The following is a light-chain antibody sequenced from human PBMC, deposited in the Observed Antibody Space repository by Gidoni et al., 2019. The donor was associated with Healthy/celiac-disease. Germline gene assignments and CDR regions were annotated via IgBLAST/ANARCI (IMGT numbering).Light chain of an antibody. CDR2: DAS. J-gene: IGKJ4*01. V-gene: IGKV3-11*01. CDR3: QQRSNWPPL. Sequence: DIVLTQSPATLSLSPGERATLSCRASQSVSSYLVWYQQKPGQAPRLLIYDASTRSTGIPARFSGSGSWTDYTLTISSLEPEDFAVYYCQQRSNWPPLFGGXTKVEIK. CDR1: QSVSSY.